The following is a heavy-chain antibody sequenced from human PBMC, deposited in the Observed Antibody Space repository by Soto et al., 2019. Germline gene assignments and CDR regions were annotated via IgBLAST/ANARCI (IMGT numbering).Heavy chain of an antibody. CDR2: IYSGGNT. Sequence: EVQLVESGGGLIQPGGSLRLSCAASGFTVSTNYMSWVRQAPGKGLEWVSLIYSGGNTYYADSVKCRFTISRDNSKNTLYLQMNSLRAEDTAVYYCARWARTGTTFPDFDYWGQGTLVTVSS. D-gene: IGHD1-7*01. CDR3: ARWARTGTTFPDFDY. CDR1: GFTVSTNY. J-gene: IGHJ4*02. V-gene: IGHV3-53*01.